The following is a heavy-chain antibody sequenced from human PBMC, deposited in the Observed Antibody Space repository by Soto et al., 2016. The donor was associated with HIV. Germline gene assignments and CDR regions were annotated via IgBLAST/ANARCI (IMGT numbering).Heavy chain of an antibody. CDR1: GFTFDDYA. CDR3: AKGTTWIELWQDFAY. D-gene: IGHD5-18*01. V-gene: IGHV3-43*02. Sequence: EVQLVESGGGVVQPGGPVRLSCAASGFTFDDYAIHWVRQAPGKGLEWVSVISGDGGSTYYGDSVKGRFTISRDNRENSLYLQMNSLRTEDTAMYYCAKGTTWIELWQDFAYWGQGTLVTVSS. J-gene: IGHJ4*02. CDR2: ISGDGGST.